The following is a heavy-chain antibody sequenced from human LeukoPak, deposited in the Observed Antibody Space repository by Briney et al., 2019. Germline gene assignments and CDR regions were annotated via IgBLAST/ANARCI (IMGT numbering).Heavy chain of an antibody. V-gene: IGHV1-2*02. D-gene: IGHD5-18*01. J-gene: IGHJ4*02. CDR2: INPNSGGT. CDR1: GYTFTGYY. CDR3: ARRPDADTAMVFDY. Sequence: RASVNVSCKASGYTFTGYYMHWVRQAPGQGLEWMGWINPNSGGTNYAQKFQGRVTMTRDTSLSTAYMELSRLRSDDTAVYYCARRPDADTAMVFDYWGQGTLVTVSS.